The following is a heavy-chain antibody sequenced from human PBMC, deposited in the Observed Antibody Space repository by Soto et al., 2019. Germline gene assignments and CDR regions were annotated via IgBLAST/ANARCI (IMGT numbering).Heavy chain of an antibody. CDR2: IYSGGST. D-gene: IGHD4-17*01. CDR3: AATTVKIRPYYYYYGMDV. CDR1: GFTVSSNY. Sequence: GGSLRLSCAASGFTVSSNYMSWVRQAPGKGLEWVPVIYSGGSTYYADSVKGRFTISRDNSKNTLYLQMNSLRAEDTAVYYCAATTVKIRPYYYYYGMDVWGQGTTVTVSS. J-gene: IGHJ6*02. V-gene: IGHV3-53*01.